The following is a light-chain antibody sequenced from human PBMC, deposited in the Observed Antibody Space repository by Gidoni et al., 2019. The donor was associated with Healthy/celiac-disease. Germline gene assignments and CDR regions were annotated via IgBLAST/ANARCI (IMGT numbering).Light chain of an antibody. J-gene: IGKJ4*01. CDR2: GAS. CDR1: QSISSSQ. Sequence: EIVLTQSPGTLSLSPGQSATLSSRASQSISSSQLAWYQQKPGQAPRPLMYGASSRATGIPDRFSGSGSGTDFTLTISRLEPEDFAVYYCQHFGNFGGGTKVE. V-gene: IGKV3-20*01. CDR3: QHFGN.